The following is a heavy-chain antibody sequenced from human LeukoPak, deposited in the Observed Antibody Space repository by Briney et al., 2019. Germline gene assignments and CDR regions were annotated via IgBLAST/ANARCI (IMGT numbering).Heavy chain of an antibody. V-gene: IGHV1-69*02. D-gene: IGHD2-2*01. J-gene: IGHJ3*02. Sequence: GASVKVSCKASGGTFSSYTISWVRQAPGQGLEWMGRIIPILGIANYAQKFQGRVTITADKSTSTAYMELSSLRSEDTAVYYCARPRALYCSSTSCQTANGAFDIWGQGTMVTVSS. CDR3: ARPRALYCSSTSCQTANGAFDI. CDR2: IIPILGIA. CDR1: GGTFSSYT.